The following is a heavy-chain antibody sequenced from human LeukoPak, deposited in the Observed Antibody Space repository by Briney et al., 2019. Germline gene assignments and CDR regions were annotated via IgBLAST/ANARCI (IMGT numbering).Heavy chain of an antibody. V-gene: IGHV7-4-1*02. CDR2: INTNTGNP. J-gene: IGHJ3*02. CDR3: AREFYDFWSGYYSAGAYDAFDI. Sequence: ASVKVSCKASGGTFSSYAMNWVRQAPGQGLEWMGWINTNTGNPTYAQGFTGRFVFSLDTSVSTAYLQISSLKAEDTAVYYCAREFYDFWSGYYSAGAYDAFDIWGQGTMVTVSS. D-gene: IGHD3-3*01. CDR1: GGTFSSYA.